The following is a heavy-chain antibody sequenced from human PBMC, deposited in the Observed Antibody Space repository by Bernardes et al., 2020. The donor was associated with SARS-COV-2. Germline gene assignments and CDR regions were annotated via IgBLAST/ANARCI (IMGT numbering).Heavy chain of an antibody. CDR1: GYTFTSYG. V-gene: IGHV1-18*04. CDR3: ARDSSEYCSSTSCYYYYYGMDV. J-gene: IGHJ6*02. D-gene: IGHD2-2*01. CDR2: ISAYNGNT. Sequence: SGKVSCKASGYTFTSYGISWVRQAPGQGLEWMGWISAYNGNTNYAQKLQGRVTMTTDTSTSTAYMELRSLRSDDTAVYYCARDSSEYCSSTSCYYYYYGMDVWGQGTTVTVSS.